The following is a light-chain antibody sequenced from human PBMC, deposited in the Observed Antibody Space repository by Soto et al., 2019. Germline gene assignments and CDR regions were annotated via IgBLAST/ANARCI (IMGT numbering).Light chain of an antibody. CDR3: QQSFGSPPIT. CDR2: VAS. V-gene: IGKV1-39*01. Sequence: DIQMTQSPSSLSASLGDTVTISCRASQNIENYLHWYQQKAGKAPEVLLYVASVLKDGVSSRFSGSGDGTDFTLTITNLQPEDFAMYYCQQSFGSPPITFGQGTRLDIK. J-gene: IGKJ5*01. CDR1: QNIENY.